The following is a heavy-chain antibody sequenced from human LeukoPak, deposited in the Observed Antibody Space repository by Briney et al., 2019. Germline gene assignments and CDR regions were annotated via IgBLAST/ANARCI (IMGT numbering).Heavy chain of an antibody. Sequence: ASVKVSCKASGYTLTGYYIHWVRQAPGQGLEWMGWINPNSGGTNYAQNFQGRVTMTRDTSISTAYMELSRLRSDDTAMYYCAREHSSSSGKVFDYWGQGTLVTVSS. CDR2: INPNSGGT. D-gene: IGHD6-6*01. CDR3: AREHSSSSGKVFDY. J-gene: IGHJ4*02. V-gene: IGHV1-2*02. CDR1: GYTLTGYY.